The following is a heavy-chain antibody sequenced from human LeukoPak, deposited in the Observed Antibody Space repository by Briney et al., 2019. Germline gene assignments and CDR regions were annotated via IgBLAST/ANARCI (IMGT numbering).Heavy chain of an antibody. CDR2: ISGSGGST. Sequence: GGSLRLSFAASGFTFSSYAMSWVRQAPGKGLEWVSAISGSGGSTYYADSVKGRFTISRDNSKNTLYLQMNSLRAEDTAVYYCAKLPPRQLWPTYTDYWGQGTLVTVSS. D-gene: IGHD5-18*01. CDR1: GFTFSSYA. V-gene: IGHV3-23*01. J-gene: IGHJ4*02. CDR3: AKLPPRQLWPTYTDY.